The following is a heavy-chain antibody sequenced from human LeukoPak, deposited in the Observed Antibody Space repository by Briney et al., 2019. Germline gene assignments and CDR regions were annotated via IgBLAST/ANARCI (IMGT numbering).Heavy chain of an antibody. D-gene: IGHD6-6*01. V-gene: IGHV3-23*01. CDR3: AKPDPKRSSSTYYFDY. J-gene: IGHJ4*02. CDR2: ISGSGGST. CDR1: GFTFSSYA. Sequence: PGGSLRLSCAASGFTFSSYAMSWVRQAPGKGLEWVSAISGSGGSTYYADSVKGRFTISRDNSKNTLYLQMNSLRAEDTAVYYCAKPDPKRSSSTYYFDYWGQGTLVTVAS.